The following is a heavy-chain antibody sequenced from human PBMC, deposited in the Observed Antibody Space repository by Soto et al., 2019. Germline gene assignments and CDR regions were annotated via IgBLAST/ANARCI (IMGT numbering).Heavy chain of an antibody. J-gene: IGHJ6*02. Sequence: PGGSLRLSCAASGFTFSTYVMSWVRQAPGKGLVWVSGINNNVGRTYYADFVKGRFTISRDNSNKTVYLQMNSLRAEDTAVYYCARDGSGGRSGGMDVWGQGTTVTVSS. CDR1: GFTFSTYV. D-gene: IGHD2-15*01. V-gene: IGHV3-23*01. CDR3: ARDGSGGRSGGMDV. CDR2: INNNVGRT.